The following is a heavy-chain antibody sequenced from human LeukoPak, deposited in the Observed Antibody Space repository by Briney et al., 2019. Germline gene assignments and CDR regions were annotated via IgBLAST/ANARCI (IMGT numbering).Heavy chain of an antibody. D-gene: IGHD3-3*01. Sequence: GASVKVSCKASGGTFSSYAISWVRQAPGQGLEWMGGIIPIFGSANYAQKFQGRVTITADKSTSTAYMELSSLRSEDTAVYYCARENGGRLRFLEWLGPKGGRCFDPWGQGTLVTVSS. CDR3: ARENGGRLRFLEWLGPKGGRCFDP. J-gene: IGHJ5*02. V-gene: IGHV1-69*06. CDR1: GGTFSSYA. CDR2: IIPIFGSA.